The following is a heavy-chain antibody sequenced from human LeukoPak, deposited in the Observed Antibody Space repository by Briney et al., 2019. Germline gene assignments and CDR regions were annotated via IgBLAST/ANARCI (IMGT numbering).Heavy chain of an antibody. D-gene: IGHD4-11*01. J-gene: IGHJ4*02. V-gene: IGHV3-30*02. CDR3: AKGFSATVTTPNFDY. CDR2: IRYDGSNK. Sequence: GGSLRLSCAASGFTFSSYGMHWVRQAPGKGLEWVAFIRYDGSNKYYADSVKGRFTISRDNSKNTLYLQMNSLRAEDTAVYYCAKGFSATVTTPNFDYWGQGTLVTASS. CDR1: GFTFSSYG.